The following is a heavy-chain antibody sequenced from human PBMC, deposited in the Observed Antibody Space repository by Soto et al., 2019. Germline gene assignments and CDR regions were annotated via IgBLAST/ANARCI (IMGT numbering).Heavy chain of an antibody. CDR3: ARGQVVAAQH. D-gene: IGHD2-15*01. J-gene: IGHJ4*02. CDR2: IYHSGST. CDR1: GGSISSGGYS. V-gene: IGHV4-30-2*01. Sequence: QLQLQESGSGLVKPSQTLSLTCAVSGGSISSGGYSWSWIRQPPGKGLEWIGYIYHSGSTYYNPSLKSRAXIXLDRSKNPFSLKLSAVTAAATAVYYCARGQVVAAQHWGQGTLVTVSS.